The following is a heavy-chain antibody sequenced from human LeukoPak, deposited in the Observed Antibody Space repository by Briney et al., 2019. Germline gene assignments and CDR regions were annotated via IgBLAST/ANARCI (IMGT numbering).Heavy chain of an antibody. V-gene: IGHV3-23*01. J-gene: IGHJ4*02. D-gene: IGHD3-22*01. Sequence: GGSLRLSCAASGFTFSNYAMSWVRQAPGKGLEWVSAISGSGGYTYYADSVKGRFTISRDNSKNTLYLQMNSLRAEDTAVYYCARDGRYYDSSGYTHYWGQGTLVTVSS. CDR3: ARDGRYYDSSGYTHY. CDR1: GFTFSNYA. CDR2: ISGSGGYT.